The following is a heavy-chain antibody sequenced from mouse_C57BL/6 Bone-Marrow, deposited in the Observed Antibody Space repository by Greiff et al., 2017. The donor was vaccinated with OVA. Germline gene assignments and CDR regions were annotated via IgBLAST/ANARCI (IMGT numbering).Heavy chain of an antibody. Sequence: EVKLMESGGGLVQPGGSMKLSCVASGFTFSNYWMNWVRQSPEKGLEWVAQIRLKSDNYATHYAESVKGRFTISRDDSKSSVYLQMNNLRAEDTGIYYCTGGPPSNWVDYWGKGTTLTVSS. CDR1: GFTFSNYW. CDR2: IRLKSDNYAT. D-gene: IGHD4-1*01. V-gene: IGHV6-3*01. J-gene: IGHJ2*01. CDR3: TGGPPSNWVDY.